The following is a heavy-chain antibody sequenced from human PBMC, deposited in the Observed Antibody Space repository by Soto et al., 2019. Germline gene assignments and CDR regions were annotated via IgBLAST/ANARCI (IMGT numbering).Heavy chain of an antibody. V-gene: IGHV4-34*01. D-gene: IGHD3-16*01. CDR2: INHSGST. J-gene: IGHJ4*02. CDR1: GGSFSGYY. Sequence: PSETLSLTCAVYGGSFSGYYWSWIRQPPGKGLEWIGEINHSGSTNYNPSLKSRVTISVDTSKNQFSLKLSSVTAADTAVYYCARGQEGDYIWGSYSAFDYWGQGTLVPVSS. CDR3: ARGQEGDYIWGSYSAFDY.